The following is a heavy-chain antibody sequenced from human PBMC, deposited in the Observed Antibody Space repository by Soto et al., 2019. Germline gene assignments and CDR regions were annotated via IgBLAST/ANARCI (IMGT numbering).Heavy chain of an antibody. J-gene: IGHJ4*02. D-gene: IGHD1-1*01. Sequence: ASVKVSCKASGYTFTGYYMHWVRQAPGQGLEWMGWINPNSGGTNYAQKFQGWVTMTRDTSISTAYMELSRLRSDDTAVYYCARVDGLTTPPLTPFDYWGQGTLVTVSS. CDR3: ARVDGLTTPPLTPFDY. CDR2: INPNSGGT. V-gene: IGHV1-2*04. CDR1: GYTFTGYY.